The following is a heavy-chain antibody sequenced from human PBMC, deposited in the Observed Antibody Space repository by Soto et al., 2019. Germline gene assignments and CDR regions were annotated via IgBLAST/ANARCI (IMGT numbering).Heavy chain of an antibody. D-gene: IGHD2-2*01. V-gene: IGHV3-48*02. Sequence: QLVESGGGLVQPGGSLRLSCAASGFTFSLYPVNWVRQAPGKGLERLSYISPSNSTIYYADSVKGRFTISRDNAKNSLDLQVTGLRDDDTAVDYCARVGRGFCSSPRCYTDGFDLWGQGTVVTVST. CDR3: ARVGRGFCSSPRCYTDGFDL. CDR1: GFTFSLYP. J-gene: IGHJ3*01. CDR2: ISPSNSTI.